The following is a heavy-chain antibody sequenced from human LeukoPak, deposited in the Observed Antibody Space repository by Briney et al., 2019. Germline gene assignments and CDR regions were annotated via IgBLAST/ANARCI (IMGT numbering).Heavy chain of an antibody. CDR1: GFTFSSYG. J-gene: IGHJ6*02. V-gene: IGHV3-33*01. CDR2: IWYDGSNK. Sequence: PGRSLRLSCAASGFTFSSYGMHWVRQAPGKGLEWVAVIWYDGSNKYYADSVKGRFTISRDNSKNTLYLQMKSLRAEDTAVYYCASRDKGYYYGLDVWGQGTTVTVSS. D-gene: IGHD5-24*01. CDR3: ASRDKGYYYGLDV.